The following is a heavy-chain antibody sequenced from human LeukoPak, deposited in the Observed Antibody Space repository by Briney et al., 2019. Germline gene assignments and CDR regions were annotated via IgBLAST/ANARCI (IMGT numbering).Heavy chain of an antibody. CDR2: IIPMXXAT. CDR1: GGTFNNYA. J-gene: IGHJ4*02. CDR3: AGGGQGY. V-gene: IGHV1-69*04. Sequence: SVKVSCKASGGTFNNYAVTWVXQAPGQGLEXMGTIIPMXXATDRAQKFXGRVTISADKSTSTVFMELSDLKYEDTAIYYCAGGGQGYWGPGTLVTVSS.